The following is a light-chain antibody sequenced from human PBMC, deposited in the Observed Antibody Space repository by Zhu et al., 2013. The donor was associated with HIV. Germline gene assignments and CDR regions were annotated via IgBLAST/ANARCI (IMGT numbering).Light chain of an antibody. Sequence: QSALTQPASVSGSPGQSITISCTGTSSDVGTYNHVSWYQQHPGKAPKLMIYEVTKRPSGVSNRFSGSKSGNTASLTISGLQAEDEANYYCNSYTSSSTLVFGGGTKVTVL. CDR1: SSDVGTYNH. CDR3: NSYTSSSTLV. V-gene: IGLV2-14*02. J-gene: IGLJ2*01. CDR2: EVT.